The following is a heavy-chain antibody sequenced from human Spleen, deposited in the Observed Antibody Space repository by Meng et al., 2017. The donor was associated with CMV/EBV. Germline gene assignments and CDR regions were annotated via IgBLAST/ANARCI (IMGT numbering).Heavy chain of an antibody. V-gene: IGHV4-39*01. CDR3: ARNSGPGQKGDY. CDR1: GGSLSSSRYY. Sequence: VCGGSLSSSRYYWGWLRQPPGKGLEWIGSIYYSGSTYYNPSLKSRVTISVDTSKNQFSLKLSSVTAADTAVYYCARNSGPGQKGDYWGQGTLVTVSS. D-gene: IGHD3-10*01. CDR2: IYYSGST. J-gene: IGHJ4*02.